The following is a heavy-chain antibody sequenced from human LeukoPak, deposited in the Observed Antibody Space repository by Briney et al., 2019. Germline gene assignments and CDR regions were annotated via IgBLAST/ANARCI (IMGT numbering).Heavy chain of an antibody. CDR3: ARDDYGDYPEFDAFDI. D-gene: IGHD4-17*01. J-gene: IGHJ3*02. Sequence: ASVKVSCKASGGTFSSYAISWVRQAPGQGLEWMGWISAYNGNTNYAQKLQGRVTMTTDTSTSTAYMELRSLRSDDTAVYYCARDDYGDYPEFDAFDIWGQGTMVTVSS. CDR1: GGTFSSYA. CDR2: ISAYNGNT. V-gene: IGHV1-18*01.